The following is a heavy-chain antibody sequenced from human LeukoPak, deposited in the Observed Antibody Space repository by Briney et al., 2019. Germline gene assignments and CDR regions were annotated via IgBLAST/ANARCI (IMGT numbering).Heavy chain of an antibody. CDR3: SGLLLPYYYYYMDG. Sequence: GGSLRLSCTASGFTFGYYAMSWVRQAPGKGLEWVGFIRSKAYGGTTEYAASVKGRFTISRDDSKSIAYLQMNSLKTEDTAVYYCSGLLLPYYYYYMDGWGKGTTVTVCS. D-gene: IGHD2-15*01. CDR1: GFTFGYYA. V-gene: IGHV3-49*04. CDR2: IRSKAYGGTT. J-gene: IGHJ6*03.